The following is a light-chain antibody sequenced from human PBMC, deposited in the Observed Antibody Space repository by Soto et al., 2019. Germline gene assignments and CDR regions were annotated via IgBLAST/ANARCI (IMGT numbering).Light chain of an antibody. Sequence: EIVMTQSPAALSLSPGERATLSCRASQSVGTNLAWYQQKPGQAPRPLSYSASDRATDVPARFSGSGSGTEFTLTISSLQSEDFAVYYCQQYRDWAPITFGGGTKVEIK. CDR2: SAS. CDR1: QSVGTN. CDR3: QQYRDWAPIT. J-gene: IGKJ4*01. V-gene: IGKV3-15*01.